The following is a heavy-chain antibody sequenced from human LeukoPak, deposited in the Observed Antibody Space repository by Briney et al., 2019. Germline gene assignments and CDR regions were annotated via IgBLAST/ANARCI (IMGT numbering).Heavy chain of an antibody. V-gene: IGHV4-34*01. Sequence: PSETLSLTCAVYGGSFSGYYWSWIRQPPGKGLEWIGEINHSGSTNYNPSLKSRVTISVDTSKNQFSLKLSSVTAADTAVYYCAREGGADDFWSGYYPPYGMDVWGQGTTVTVSS. CDR1: GGSFSGYY. CDR3: AREGGADDFWSGYYPPYGMDV. D-gene: IGHD3-3*01. CDR2: INHSGST. J-gene: IGHJ6*02.